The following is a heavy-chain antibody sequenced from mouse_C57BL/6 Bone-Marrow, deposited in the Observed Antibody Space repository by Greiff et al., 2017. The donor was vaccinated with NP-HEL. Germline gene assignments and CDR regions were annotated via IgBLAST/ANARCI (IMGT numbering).Heavy chain of an antibody. CDR2: INPSDSDT. D-gene: IGHD1-1*01. CDR1: GYTFTSYW. CDR3: ATLYYGSSYWYFDV. Sequence: QVQLQQPGAELVKPGASVKVSCKASGYTFTSYWMHWVKQRPGQGLEWIGRINPSDSDTNYNQKFKGKATVTVDKSSSTAYMQLSSLTSEDSAVYSCATLYYGSSYWYFDVWGTGTTVTVAS. V-gene: IGHV1-74*01. J-gene: IGHJ1*03.